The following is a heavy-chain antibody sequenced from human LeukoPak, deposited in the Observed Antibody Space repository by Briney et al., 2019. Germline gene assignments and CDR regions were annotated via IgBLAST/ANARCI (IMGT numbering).Heavy chain of an antibody. CDR3: ARVGPTMVRGVLPGY. CDR2: INPNSGGT. V-gene: IGHV1-2*02. Sequence: ASVKVSCKASGYTFTGYYMHWVRQAPGQGLEWMGWINPNSGGTNYAQKFQGRVTMTRDTSISTAYMELSRLRSDDTAVYYCARVGPTMVRGVLPGYWGQGTLSPSPQ. D-gene: IGHD3-10*01. J-gene: IGHJ4*02. CDR1: GYTFTGYY.